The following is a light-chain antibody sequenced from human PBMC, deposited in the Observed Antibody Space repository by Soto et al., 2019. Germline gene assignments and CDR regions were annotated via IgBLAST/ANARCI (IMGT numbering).Light chain of an antibody. CDR2: GAS. Sequence: EIVMTQSPATLSVSPGERATLSCRASQSVSSNLAWYQRKPGQAPRLLIYGASTRATGIPDRFSGSGSGTEFTLTISSLQSEVFAVYYCQEYNNWPWTFGQGTKVDIK. J-gene: IGKJ1*01. CDR1: QSVSSN. CDR3: QEYNNWPWT. V-gene: IGKV3-15*01.